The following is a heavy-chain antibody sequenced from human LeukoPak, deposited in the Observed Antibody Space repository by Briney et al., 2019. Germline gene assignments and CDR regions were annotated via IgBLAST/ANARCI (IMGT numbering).Heavy chain of an antibody. CDR1: GGTFSSYA. CDR3: ARDQEPVGMATITDNWFDP. V-gene: IGHV1-69*04. CDR2: IIPIFGIP. Sequence: SVKVSCKASGGTFSSYAISWVRQAPGQGLEWMGRIIPIFGIPNYAQKFQGRVTIAADKSTSTAYMELSSLRSEDTAVYYCARDQEPVGMATITDNWFDPWGQGTLVTVSS. J-gene: IGHJ5*02. D-gene: IGHD5-24*01.